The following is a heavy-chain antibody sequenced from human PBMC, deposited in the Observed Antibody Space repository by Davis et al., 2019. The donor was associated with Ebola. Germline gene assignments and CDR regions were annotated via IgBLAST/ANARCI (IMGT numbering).Heavy chain of an antibody. V-gene: IGHV4-39*01. Sequence: PSETLSLTCTVSGGSISSSSYYWGWIRQPPGKGLEWIGSIYYSGSTYYNPSLKSRVTISVDTSKNQFSLKLSSVTAADTAVYYCARSPMRADGMDVWGQGTTVTVSS. CDR3: ARSPMRADGMDV. CDR1: GGSISSSSYY. CDR2: IYYSGST. J-gene: IGHJ6*02. D-gene: IGHD3-22*01.